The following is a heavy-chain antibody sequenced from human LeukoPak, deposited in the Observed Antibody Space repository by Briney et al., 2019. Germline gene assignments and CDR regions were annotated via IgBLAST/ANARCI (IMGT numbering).Heavy chain of an antibody. CDR2: NSSSSSYI. J-gene: IGHJ6*02. D-gene: IGHD4-17*01. CDR1: GFLLSRYS. CDR3: ATDYGDYYYYGMDV. Sequence: GGPLRLFCAPWGFLLSRYSVHCVRHAPGRAVEGVSSNSSSSSYISYADSVKGRFTISRDNAKNSLYLQMNSLRAEDTAVYYCATDYGDYYYYGMDVWGQGTTVTVSS. V-gene: IGHV3-21*01.